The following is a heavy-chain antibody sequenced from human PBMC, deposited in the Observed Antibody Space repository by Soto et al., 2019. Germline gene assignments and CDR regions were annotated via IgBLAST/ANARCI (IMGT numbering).Heavy chain of an antibody. Sequence: QIQLAQSGAAMKKTGASVKVSCKTSGYTFTSYGISWVRQAPGQGLEWVGWISAHNGDTKYAQNLQGRVTMTTDTSTSTAYMELRRLTSDDTAVYYCARDWSRYYDSSGLMWFYWGQGTLVTVSS. CDR2: ISAHNGDT. CDR3: ARDWSRYYDSSGLMWFY. CDR1: GYTFTSYG. V-gene: IGHV1-18*01. D-gene: IGHD3-22*01. J-gene: IGHJ4*02.